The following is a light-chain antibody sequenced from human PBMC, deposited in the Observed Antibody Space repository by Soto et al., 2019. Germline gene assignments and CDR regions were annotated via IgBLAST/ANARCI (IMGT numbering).Light chain of an antibody. Sequence: VLTQSPDTLSLSSGERATLSCLASLNVNSYLAWYQQKPGQAPRLLIYDASNRAAGIPARFSGSGSGTDFTLTISSLEPEDFAIYYCQQRQYWPPITFGQGTRLEIK. CDR1: LNVNSY. J-gene: IGKJ5*01. V-gene: IGKV3-11*01. CDR2: DAS. CDR3: QQRQYWPPIT.